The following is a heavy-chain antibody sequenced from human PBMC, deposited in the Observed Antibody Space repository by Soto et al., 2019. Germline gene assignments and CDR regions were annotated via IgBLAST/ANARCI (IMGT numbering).Heavy chain of an antibody. D-gene: IGHD2-15*01. CDR3: AIRYCSGGSCYGIGPYY. Sequence: GGSLRLSCGASGFTVSSNYMSWVRQAPGKGLEWVSVIYSGGSTYYADSVKGRFTISRDNSKNTLYLQMNSLRAEDTAVYYCAIRYCSGGSCYGIGPYYWGQGTLVTVSS. CDR1: GFTVSSNY. J-gene: IGHJ4*02. V-gene: IGHV3-53*01. CDR2: IYSGGST.